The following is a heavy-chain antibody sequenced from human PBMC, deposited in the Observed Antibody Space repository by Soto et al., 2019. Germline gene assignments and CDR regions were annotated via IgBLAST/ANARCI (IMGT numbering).Heavy chain of an antibody. J-gene: IGHJ4*01. CDR3: ARDDCRGGNWVNAY. CDR2: ISAYNGNR. D-gene: IGHD2-15*01. Sequence: KGLEWMGWISAYNGNRKYAQKLQGRVTMTTDTSTSTAYMELRSLRSDDTAVYYCARDDCRGGNWVNAYWVHRTQVIGFS. V-gene: IGHV1-18*01.